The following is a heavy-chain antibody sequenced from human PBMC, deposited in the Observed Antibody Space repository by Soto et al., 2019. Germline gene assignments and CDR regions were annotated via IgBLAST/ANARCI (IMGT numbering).Heavy chain of an antibody. CDR2: IYYSGST. J-gene: IGHJ6*02. CDR1: GGSISSGDYY. CDR3: ARLPRNYYYYYGMDV. V-gene: IGHV4-39*01. Sequence: PSETLSLTCTVSGGSISSGDYYWSWIRQPPGKGMEWIGSIYYSGSTYYNPSLKSRVTISVDTSKNQYSLKLSSVTAADTSVYYCARLPRNYYYYYGMDVWGQGTTVTVSS.